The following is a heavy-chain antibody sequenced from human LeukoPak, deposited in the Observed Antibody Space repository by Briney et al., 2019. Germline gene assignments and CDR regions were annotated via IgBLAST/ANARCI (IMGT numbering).Heavy chain of an antibody. CDR1: GFTFSSYS. V-gene: IGHV3-21*01. Sequence: GGSLRLSCVASGFTFSSYSMNWVRQAPGKGLEWVSSISSSSSYIYYADSVKGRFTISRDNAKNSLYLQMNSLRAEDTAVYYCARGPYCSSTSCYKYYYGMDVWGKGTTVTVSS. CDR2: ISSSSSYI. CDR3: ARGPYCSSTSCYKYYYGMDV. J-gene: IGHJ6*04. D-gene: IGHD2-2*02.